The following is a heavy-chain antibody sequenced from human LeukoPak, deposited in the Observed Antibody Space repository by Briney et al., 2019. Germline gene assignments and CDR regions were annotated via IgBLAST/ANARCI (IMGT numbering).Heavy chain of an antibody. CDR3: PRGTPGGTAYDAFDI. CDR1: GGSISSYY. CDR2: IYTSGST. Sequence: PWETLSLPCTVSGGSISSYYWSWIRQPAGKGLEWIGRIYTSGSTNYNPSLKSRVTMSVDTSKNQFSLKLSSVTAAGTAVYYCPRGTPGGTAYDAFDIRGQGTMVTVSS. V-gene: IGHV4-4*07. J-gene: IGHJ3*02. D-gene: IGHD5-18*01.